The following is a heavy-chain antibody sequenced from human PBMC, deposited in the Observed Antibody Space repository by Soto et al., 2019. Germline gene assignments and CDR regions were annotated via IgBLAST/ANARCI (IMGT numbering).Heavy chain of an antibody. Sequence: PSETLSLTCTVSGGSISSGGYYWSWIRQHPGKGLEWIGYIYYSGSTYYNPSLKSRVTISVDTSKNQFSLKLSSVTAADTAVYYCARGPNDFWSGYYSYYYYGMDVWGQGTTVT. CDR3: ARGPNDFWSGYYSYYYYGMDV. CDR1: GGSISSGGYY. D-gene: IGHD3-3*01. V-gene: IGHV4-31*03. J-gene: IGHJ6*02. CDR2: IYYSGST.